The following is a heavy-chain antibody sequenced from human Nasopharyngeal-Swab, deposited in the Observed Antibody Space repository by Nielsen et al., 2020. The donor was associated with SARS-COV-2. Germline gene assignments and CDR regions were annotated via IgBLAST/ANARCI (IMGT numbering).Heavy chain of an antibody. CDR1: GGSINSNY. CDR3: ARSVSDYTNNDRFDYFDP. J-gene: IGHJ5*02. D-gene: IGHD4-11*01. Sequence: SDTLSLTCTVSGGSINSNYWTWIRQSPGKGLEWIGYIYYTGSTNSNPSLKTRVSISVDTSRNQFSLRLSSVTAADTAVYYCARSVSDYTNNDRFDYFDPWGQGSLVTVSS. V-gene: IGHV4-59*01. CDR2: IYYTGST.